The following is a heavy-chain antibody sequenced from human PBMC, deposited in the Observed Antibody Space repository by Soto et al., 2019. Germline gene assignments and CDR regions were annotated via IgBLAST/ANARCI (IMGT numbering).Heavy chain of an antibody. CDR2: IWSDGSSE. V-gene: IGHV3-33*01. J-gene: IGHJ4*02. CDR1: GFTFSDYG. Sequence: QVQLVKSGGGVVQPGRSLRLSCAASGFTFSDYGMHWVRQAPGKGLEWVAAIWSDGSSEYYADSVKGRFTISRDNSKDTLFLQMSSLRADDTAVYFCASGHVYYESGWYSDYWGQGTLVTVSS. D-gene: IGHD6-19*01. CDR3: ASGHVYYESGWYSDY.